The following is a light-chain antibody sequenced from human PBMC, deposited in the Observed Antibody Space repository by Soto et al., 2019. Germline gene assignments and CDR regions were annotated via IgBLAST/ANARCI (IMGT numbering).Light chain of an antibody. CDR3: SSYAGSNFVV. CDR2: EVS. V-gene: IGLV2-8*01. Sequence: QSALTQPPSASGSPGQSVTISCTGTSSDVGGYNYVSWYQQDPGKAPKFMIYEVSKRPSGVPDRFSGSKSGNTASLTVSGLQAEDEADYYCSSYAGSNFVVFGGGTKLTVL. J-gene: IGLJ2*01. CDR1: SSDVGGYNY.